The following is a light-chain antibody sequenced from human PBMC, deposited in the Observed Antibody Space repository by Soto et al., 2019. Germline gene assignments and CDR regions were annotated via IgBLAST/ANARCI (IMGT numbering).Light chain of an antibody. CDR3: QQSHGIPYT. CDR2: AAS. V-gene: IGKV1-39*01. Sequence: DIQMTQSPSSLSASVGDRVTITCRASQTISTYLNWYQQNPGKAPKLLIYAASTLQSGVPSRFSGRGSGTEFTLTISSLQPEDFATYYCQQSHGIPYTFGQGTKLEIK. CDR1: QTISTY. J-gene: IGKJ2*01.